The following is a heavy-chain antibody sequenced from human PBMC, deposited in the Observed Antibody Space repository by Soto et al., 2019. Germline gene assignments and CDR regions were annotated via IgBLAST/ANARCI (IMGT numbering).Heavy chain of an antibody. CDR3: AKGRASDCPGCTQDY. CDR1: AFTFSSYA. V-gene: IGHV3-23*01. D-gene: IGHD2-21*02. Sequence: EVQLLESGGGLAQPGGSLRLSCAASAFTFSSYAMSWVRQAPGKGLEWVSAVSGSGDSTYYADSVKGRFTISRDNSKNTLYLQMNSLRAEYTGVYYCAKGRASDCPGCTQDYWGQGTLVTVSS. CDR2: VSGSGDST. J-gene: IGHJ4*02.